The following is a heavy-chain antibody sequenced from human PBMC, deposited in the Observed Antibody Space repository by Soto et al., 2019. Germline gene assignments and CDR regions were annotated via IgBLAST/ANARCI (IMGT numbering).Heavy chain of an antibody. Sequence: QVQLQESGPGLVKPSGTLSLTCAVSGGSISSSNWWSWVRLPPGKGLEWRGGVYRSGSTNYNPSLKSRVTISVDKSKNQCSLNLSSVTAADTAVYYCARDRCSGGSCYSGREWRYFDYWGQGTLVTVSS. V-gene: IGHV4-4*02. CDR3: ARDRCSGGSCYSGREWRYFDY. D-gene: IGHD2-15*01. J-gene: IGHJ4*02. CDR2: VYRSGST. CDR1: GGSISSSNW.